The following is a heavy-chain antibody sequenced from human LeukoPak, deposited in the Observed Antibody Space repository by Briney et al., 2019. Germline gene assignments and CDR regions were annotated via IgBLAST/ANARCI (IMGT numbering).Heavy chain of an antibody. CDR3: ARANDFWSGSRFDP. CDR2: IKQDGSEK. Sequence: PGGSLRLSCAASGFTFSSYSMNWVRQAPGKGLEWVANIKQDGSEKYYVDSVKGRFTISRDNAKNSLYLQMNSLRAEDTAVYYCARANDFWSGSRFDPWGQGTLVTVSS. D-gene: IGHD3-3*01. J-gene: IGHJ5*02. CDR1: GFTFSSYS. V-gene: IGHV3-7*01.